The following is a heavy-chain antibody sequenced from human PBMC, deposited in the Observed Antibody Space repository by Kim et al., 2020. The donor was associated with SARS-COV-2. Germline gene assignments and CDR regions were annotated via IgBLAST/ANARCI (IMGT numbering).Heavy chain of an antibody. V-gene: IGHV5-51*01. Sequence: YRPSFQGQVTISADKSISTAYLQWSSLKASDTAMYYCARLVSNSGSFDYWGQGTLVTVSS. J-gene: IGHJ4*02. D-gene: IGHD5-12*01. CDR3: ARLVSNSGSFDY.